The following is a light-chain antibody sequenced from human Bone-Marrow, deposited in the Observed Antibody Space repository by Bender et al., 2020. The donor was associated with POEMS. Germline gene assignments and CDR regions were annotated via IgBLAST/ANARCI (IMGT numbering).Light chain of an antibody. CDR3: SSHTATTTLWV. V-gene: IGLV2-14*03. J-gene: IGLJ3*02. CDR2: DVT. Sequence: QSALTQPPSASGSPGQSVAISCTGTSSDVGGYNSVSWYQQHPGKAPKLMIYDVTNRPSGVSDRFSGSKSGNTASLTISGLQVEDEADYYCSSHTATTTLWVFGGGTKLTVL. CDR1: SSDVGGYNS.